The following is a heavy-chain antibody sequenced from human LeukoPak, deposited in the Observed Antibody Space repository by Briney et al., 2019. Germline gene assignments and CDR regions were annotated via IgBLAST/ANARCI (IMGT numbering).Heavy chain of an antibody. Sequence: GGALRLSCAASGFSFSSYWMHWVRQAPGKGLVWVSRLNTDGSSTNYADSVKGRFTISRDNAKNTLYLQMNSLRADDTAVYYCARDPNYDSSGYPFDYWGQGTLVTVSS. J-gene: IGHJ4*02. D-gene: IGHD3-22*01. V-gene: IGHV3-74*01. CDR2: LNTDGSST. CDR3: ARDPNYDSSGYPFDY. CDR1: GFSFSSYW.